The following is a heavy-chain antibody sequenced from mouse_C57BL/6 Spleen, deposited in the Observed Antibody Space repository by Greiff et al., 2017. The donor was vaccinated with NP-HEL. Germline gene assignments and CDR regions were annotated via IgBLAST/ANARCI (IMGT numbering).Heavy chain of an antibody. J-gene: IGHJ1*03. D-gene: IGHD1-1*01. CDR3: ARRADYYGSSHWYFDV. Sequence: QVQLQQSGAELVKPGASVKLSCKASGYTFTSYWMQWVKQRPGQGLEWIGEIDPSDSYTNYNQKFKGKATLTVDTSSSTAYMQLSSLTSEDSAVYYCARRADYYGSSHWYFDVWGTGTTVTVSS. V-gene: IGHV1-50*01. CDR2: IDPSDSYT. CDR1: GYTFTSYW.